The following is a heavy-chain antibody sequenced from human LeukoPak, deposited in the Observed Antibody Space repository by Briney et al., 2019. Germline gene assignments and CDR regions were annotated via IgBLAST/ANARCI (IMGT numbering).Heavy chain of an antibody. V-gene: IGHV3-7*01. J-gene: IGHJ4*02. CDR1: GFTFSSYW. CDR3: AGAGSETQWRAFDF. D-gene: IGHD6-19*01. Sequence: GGSLRLSCAASGFTFSSYWMSWVRQAPGKGLEWVANIKQDGSEKYYVDSVKGRFTISRENAKNSLYLQMNSLTAGDTAVYYCAGAGSETQWRAFDFWGQGALVTVFS. CDR2: IKQDGSEK.